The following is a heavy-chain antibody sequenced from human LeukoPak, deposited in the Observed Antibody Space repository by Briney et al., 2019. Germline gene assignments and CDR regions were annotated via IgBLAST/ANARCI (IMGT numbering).Heavy chain of an antibody. CDR3: AKDWSGDYNWSDP. CDR1: GGSFSGYY. J-gene: IGHJ5*02. V-gene: IGHV4-34*01. CDR2: INHSGST. D-gene: IGHD3-3*01. Sequence: SETLSLTCAVYGGSFSGYYWSWIRQPPGKGLEWIGEINHSGSTNYNPSLKSRVTISVDTSKNQFSLKLSSVTAADTAVYYCAKDWSGDYNWSDPWGQGTLVIVSS.